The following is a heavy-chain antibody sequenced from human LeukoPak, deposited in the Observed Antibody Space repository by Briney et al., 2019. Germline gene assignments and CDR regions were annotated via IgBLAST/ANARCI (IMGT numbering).Heavy chain of an antibody. CDR3: AREMRYCSGGSCYGAWFDP. V-gene: IGHV1-8*01. Sequence: ASVKVSCKASGYTFTSYDINWVRQATGQGLEWMGWMSPNGGNTVYAQKFQGRVTMTRSTSISTAYMELSSLRSEDTAVYYCAREMRYCSGGSCYGAWFDPWGQGTLVTVSS. D-gene: IGHD2-15*01. CDR2: MSPNGGNT. CDR1: GYTFTSYD. J-gene: IGHJ5*02.